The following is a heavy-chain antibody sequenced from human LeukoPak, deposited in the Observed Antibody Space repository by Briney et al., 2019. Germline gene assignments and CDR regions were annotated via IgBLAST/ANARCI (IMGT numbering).Heavy chain of an antibody. Sequence: GGALRLSCAASGFTFSSYWMHWVRQAPGKGLVWVSRINSDGSSTSYADSVKGRFTISRDNAKNTLYLQMNSLRAEDTAVYYCARGWGYSYGSHFDYWGQGTLVTVCS. J-gene: IGHJ4*02. CDR2: INSDGSST. V-gene: IGHV3-74*01. CDR1: GFTFSSYW. D-gene: IGHD5-18*01. CDR3: ARGWGYSYGSHFDY.